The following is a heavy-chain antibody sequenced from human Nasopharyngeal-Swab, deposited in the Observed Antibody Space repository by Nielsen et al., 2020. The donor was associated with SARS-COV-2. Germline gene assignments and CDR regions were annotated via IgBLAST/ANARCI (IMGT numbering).Heavy chain of an antibody. V-gene: IGHV3-21*01. D-gene: IGHD1-26*01. CDR2: ISGSGSYV. CDR3: ARIAGRGSIYYYYMDV. Sequence: GSLKISGAGSGFTFNSYSMIWVRQVPGEGLEWVSSISGSGSYVYYADSVKGRFTISKDSAKNSLYLQMNSLRADDTAVYFCARIAGRGSIYYYYMDVWGTGTTVTVSS. CDR1: GFTFNSYS. J-gene: IGHJ6*03.